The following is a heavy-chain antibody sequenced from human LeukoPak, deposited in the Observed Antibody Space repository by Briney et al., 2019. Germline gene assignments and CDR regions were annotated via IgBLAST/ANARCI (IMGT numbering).Heavy chain of an antibody. D-gene: IGHD3-22*01. CDR3: ARYPHYYDSSGTDAFDI. CDR2: INPSNGRT. V-gene: IGHV1-2*02. Sequence: ASVKVSCKASGYTFTGYYLQWVRQAPGQGLEWMGWINPSNGRTNYAQKFQGRVSMTRATSISSAYLELRSLSSDDTAVYYCARYPHYYDSSGTDAFDIWGQGTMVTVSS. CDR1: GYTFTGYY. J-gene: IGHJ3*02.